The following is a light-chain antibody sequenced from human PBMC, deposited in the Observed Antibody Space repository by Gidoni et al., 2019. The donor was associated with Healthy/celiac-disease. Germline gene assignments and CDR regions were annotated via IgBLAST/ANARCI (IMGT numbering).Light chain of an antibody. Sequence: DIQMTQSPSSLSASVGDRVTITCRASQSISSYLNWYQQKPGKAPKLLIYAASSLQSGVPSRFSGSGSGTDFTLTISSLQPEDFATYYCQQSYSTPITFXXXTRLEIK. J-gene: IGKJ5*01. CDR2: AAS. V-gene: IGKV1-39*01. CDR1: QSISSY. CDR3: QQSYSTPIT.